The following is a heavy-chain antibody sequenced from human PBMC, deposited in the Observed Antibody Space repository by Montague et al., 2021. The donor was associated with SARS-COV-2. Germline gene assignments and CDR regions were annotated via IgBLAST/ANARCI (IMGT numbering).Heavy chain of an antibody. Sequence: SETLSLTCTVSGGSIGTYYWNWIRQSPGKGQEWLGYIYYTGSTKYSPSLKSRVTISMDTSGDQLSLRLKSVTAADLVVYYCARDNYGDWGYYGLDVWGQGATVIVSS. CDR1: GGSIGTYY. CDR2: IYYTGST. J-gene: IGHJ6*02. D-gene: IGHD4-17*01. V-gene: IGHV4-59*01. CDR3: ARDNYGDWGYYGLDV.